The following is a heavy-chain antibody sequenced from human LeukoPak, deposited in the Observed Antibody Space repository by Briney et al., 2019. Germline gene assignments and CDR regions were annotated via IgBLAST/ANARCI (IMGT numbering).Heavy chain of an antibody. V-gene: IGHV1-18*01. CDR1: GYTFTSYG. CDR3: ARRPGGRSGYYPLEDYYYYYYMDV. Sequence: GASVKVSCKASGYTFTSYGISWVRLAPGQGLEWMGWISAYNGNTNYAQKLQGRVTMTTDTPTSTAYMELRSLRSDDTAVYYCARRPGGRSGYYPLEDYYYYYYMDVWGKGTTVTVSS. J-gene: IGHJ6*03. D-gene: IGHD3-22*01. CDR2: ISAYNGNT.